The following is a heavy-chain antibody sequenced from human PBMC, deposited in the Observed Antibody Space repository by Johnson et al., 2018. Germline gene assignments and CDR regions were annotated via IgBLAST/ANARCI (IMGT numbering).Heavy chain of an antibody. CDR1: GDTVSRHGVV. J-gene: IGHJ6*02. Sequence: QVQLQQSGPGLVRSSETLSLTCVISGDTVSRHGVVWNWIRLSPSRGLEWLGRIYLGSKWYNEYAVSVKGRITITPDTSTNKFSLQLTAVTPDDTAVYYCAGGAPFRPVTETLFRHYYYGMDVWGQGTTVTVSS. V-gene: IGHV6-1*01. D-gene: IGHD1/OR15-1a*01. CDR3: AGGAPFRPVTETLFRHYYYGMDV. CDR2: IYLGSKWYN.